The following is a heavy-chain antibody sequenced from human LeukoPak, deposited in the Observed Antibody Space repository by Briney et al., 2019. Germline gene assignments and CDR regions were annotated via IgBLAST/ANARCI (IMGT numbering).Heavy chain of an antibody. CDR1: GFIFSSYS. D-gene: IGHD3-10*01. V-gene: IGHV3-48*04. Sequence: GGSLRLSCAASGFIFSSYSMTWVRQAPGKGLEWVSYISSSGITIFYADSVKGRFTISRDNAKNSLYLQMNSLRAEDTAVYYCARDQYGSGDGYYMDVWGKGTTVTISS. CDR2: ISSSGITI. J-gene: IGHJ6*03. CDR3: ARDQYGSGDGYYMDV.